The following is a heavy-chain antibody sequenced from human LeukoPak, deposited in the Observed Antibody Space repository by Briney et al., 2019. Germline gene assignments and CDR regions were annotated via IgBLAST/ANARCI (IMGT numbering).Heavy chain of an antibody. D-gene: IGHD2-15*01. CDR2: INHSGST. CDR3: ARGYCSGGSCYWSRYYYMDV. Sequence: SETLSLTCAVYGGSFSGYYGSWIRQPPGKGLEWIGEINHSGSTNYNPSLKSRVTISVDTSKNQFSLKLSSVTAADTAVYYCARGYCSGGSCYWSRYYYMDVWGKGTTVTVSS. CDR1: GGSFSGYY. J-gene: IGHJ6*03. V-gene: IGHV4-34*01.